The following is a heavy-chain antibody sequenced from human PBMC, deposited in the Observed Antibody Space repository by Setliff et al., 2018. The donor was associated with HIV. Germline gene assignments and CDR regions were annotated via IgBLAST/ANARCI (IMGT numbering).Heavy chain of an antibody. V-gene: IGHV1-2*02. J-gene: IGHJ3*02. CDR1: GYTFTDYY. Sequence: ASVKVSCKASGYTFTDYYMHWVRQAPGQGLEWMGWIHPSSGGTNYAQKFQGRVTMTRDTSIRTAYMELRRLRSDGTAVYYCARDTWLRSIWYGLDIWGQGTLVTVSS. CDR2: IHPSSGGT. CDR3: ARDTWLRSIWYGLDI. D-gene: IGHD5-12*01.